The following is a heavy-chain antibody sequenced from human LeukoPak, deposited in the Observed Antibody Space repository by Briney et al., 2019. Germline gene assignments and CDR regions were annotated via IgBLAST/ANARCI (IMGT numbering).Heavy chain of an antibody. V-gene: IGHV3-74*01. CDR3: ARDRGNRFLEWVFDY. D-gene: IGHD3-3*01. J-gene: IGHJ4*02. CDR1: GFTFSSYW. Sequence: GGSLRLPCAASGFTFSSYWMHWVRQAPGKGLVWVSRINSDGSSTSYADSVKGRFTISRDNAKNTLYLQMNSLRAEDTAVYYCARDRGNRFLEWVFDYWGQGTLVTVSS. CDR2: INSDGSST.